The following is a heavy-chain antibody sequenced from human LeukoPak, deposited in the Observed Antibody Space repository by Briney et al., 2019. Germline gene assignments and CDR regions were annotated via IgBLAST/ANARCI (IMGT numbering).Heavy chain of an antibody. D-gene: IGHD6-19*01. CDR3: ARVKGDSSGWYTGWFDP. CDR2: IYYSGST. Sequence: SETLSLTCTVSGDSISSRNYYWGWVRQPPGKGLEWIAHIYYSGSTFYNPSLKSRVTISVDTSKSQFSLKVNSVTAADTAVYYCARVKGDSSGWYTGWFDPWGQGTLVTVSS. CDR1: GDSISSRNYY. J-gene: IGHJ5*02. V-gene: IGHV4-39*07.